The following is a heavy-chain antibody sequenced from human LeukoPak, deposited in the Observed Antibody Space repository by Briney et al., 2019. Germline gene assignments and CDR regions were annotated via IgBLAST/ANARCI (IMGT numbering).Heavy chain of an antibody. CDR2: ISHSGTT. J-gene: IGHJ4*02. V-gene: IGHV4-4*02. CDR1: GGSIDITNY. D-gene: IGHD2/OR15-2a*01. Sequence: SETLSLTCGVSGGSIDITNYWSWVRQAPGKGLEWIGEISHSGTTNYNPSLRSRVTMFLDRANIQFSLSLTSVTAADSAVYYCTRENRPFCPFAYWGQGVLVTVSS. CDR3: TRENRPFCPFAY.